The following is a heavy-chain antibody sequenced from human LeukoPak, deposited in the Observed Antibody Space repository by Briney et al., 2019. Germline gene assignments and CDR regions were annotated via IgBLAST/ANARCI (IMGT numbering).Heavy chain of an antibody. CDR3: ASSAILTGYYTGHDY. Sequence: SQTLSLTCAISGDSVSSNTTAWNWIRQSPSRGLEWLGRTYYRSKWYYEYAISVRSRITINPDTSKNQFSLQLNSVTPEDTAVYYCASSAILTGYYTGHDYWGQGTLVTVSS. D-gene: IGHD3-9*01. J-gene: IGHJ4*02. CDR1: GDSVSSNTTA. CDR2: TYYRSKWYY. V-gene: IGHV6-1*01.